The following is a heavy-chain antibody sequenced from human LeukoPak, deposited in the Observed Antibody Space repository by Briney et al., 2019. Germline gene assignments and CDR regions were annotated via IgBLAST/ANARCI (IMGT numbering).Heavy chain of an antibody. CDR3: ALDRDGYTAISDH. CDR2: INPISGDT. J-gene: IGHJ4*02. D-gene: IGHD5-18*01. Sequence: ASVKVSCKASGYTFTDYYIHWVRQAPGQGLEWMGRINPISGDTNYAQKFQGRVTMTRDTSITTAYMELSRLRSDDTAMYYCALDRDGYTAISDHWGQGTLVTVSS. CDR1: GYTFTDYY. V-gene: IGHV1-2*06.